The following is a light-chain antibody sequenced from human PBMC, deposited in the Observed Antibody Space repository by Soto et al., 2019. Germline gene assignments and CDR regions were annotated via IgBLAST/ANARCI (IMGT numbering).Light chain of an antibody. CDR1: NIGSKS. CDR2: YDS. J-gene: IGLJ2*01. V-gene: IGLV3-21*04. Sequence: SYELTQPPSVSVAPGKTARITCGGNNIGSKSVHWHQQKPGQAPVLVIYYDSDRPSGIPERFSGSNSGNTATLTISRVEAGDEADYYCQVWDSSSDPVVFGGGTKLTVL. CDR3: QVWDSSSDPVV.